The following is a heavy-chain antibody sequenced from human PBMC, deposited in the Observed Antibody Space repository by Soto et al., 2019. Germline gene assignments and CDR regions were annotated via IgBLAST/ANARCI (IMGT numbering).Heavy chain of an antibody. V-gene: IGHV3-21*01. CDR1: GFTFSSYS. CDR3: ARDGRLGCGRRICGMDV. CDR2: ISSSSSYI. J-gene: IGHJ6*02. D-gene: IGHD2-15*01. Sequence: KPGGSLRLSCAASGFTFSSYSMNWVRQAPGKGLEWVSSISSSSSYIYYADSVKGRFTISRDNAKNSLYLQMNSLRAEDTAVYYCARDGRLGCGRRICGMDVWGQGTTVTVSS.